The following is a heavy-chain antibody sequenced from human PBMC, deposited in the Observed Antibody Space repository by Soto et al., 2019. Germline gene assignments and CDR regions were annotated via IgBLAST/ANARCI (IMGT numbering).Heavy chain of an antibody. CDR2: IYYSGST. Sequence: NPSETLSLTCTVSGGSISRGGYYWSWIRQHPGKGLEWIGYIYYSGSTYYNPSLKSRVTISVDTYKNQFSLKLSSVTAADTAVYYCARSTPCRYGGCYAFDYWGQGTLVTVSS. V-gene: IGHV4-31*03. CDR3: ARSTPCRYGGCYAFDY. J-gene: IGHJ4*02. CDR1: GGSISRGGYY. D-gene: IGHD2-8*01.